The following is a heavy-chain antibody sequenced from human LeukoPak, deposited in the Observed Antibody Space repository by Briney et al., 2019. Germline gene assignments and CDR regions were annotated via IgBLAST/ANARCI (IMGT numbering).Heavy chain of an antibody. J-gene: IGHJ4*02. D-gene: IGHD6-19*01. V-gene: IGHV5-51*01. CDR2: IYPGDSDS. Sequence: GESLKVSCKGSGYSFTSYWIGWVRQMPGIGLEWMGIIYPGDSDSRYSPSFQGQVTISADKSISTAYLQWSSLKASDTAMYYCARQVAYTSGRTFDFWGQGTLVTVSS. CDR1: GYSFTSYW. CDR3: ARQVAYTSGRTFDF.